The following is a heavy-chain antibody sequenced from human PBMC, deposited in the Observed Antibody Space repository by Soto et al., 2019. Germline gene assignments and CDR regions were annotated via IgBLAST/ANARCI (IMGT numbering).Heavy chain of an antibody. CDR1: GFTFSSYA. J-gene: IGHJ3*02. Sequence: GGSLRLSCAASGFTFSSYAMSWVRQAPGKGLEWVSAISGSGGSTYYADSVKGRFTISRDNSKNTLYLQMNSLRAEDTAVYYCAKDLSGRSITIFGVVEHDAFDIWGQGTMVTVSS. CDR2: ISGSGGST. D-gene: IGHD3-3*01. CDR3: AKDLSGRSITIFGVVEHDAFDI. V-gene: IGHV3-23*01.